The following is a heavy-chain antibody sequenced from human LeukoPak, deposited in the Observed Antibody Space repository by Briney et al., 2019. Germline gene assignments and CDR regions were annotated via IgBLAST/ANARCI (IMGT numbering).Heavy chain of an antibody. D-gene: IGHD4-11*01. V-gene: IGHV3-30*18. CDR1: GFTFSGFD. J-gene: IGHJ4*02. CDR3: VKDRADHYSFDS. Sequence: GRSLRLSCAASGFTFSGFDMYWVRQAPGKGLEWVAVISHDGSHTQHADSVKGRFTISRDNSKRTLYLQMNSLRPEDTAVYFCVKDRADHYSFDSWGQETLVTVSS. CDR2: ISHDGSHT.